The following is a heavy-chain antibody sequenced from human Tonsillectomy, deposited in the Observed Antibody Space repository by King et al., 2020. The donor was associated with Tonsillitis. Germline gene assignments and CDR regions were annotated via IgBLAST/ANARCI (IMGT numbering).Heavy chain of an antibody. V-gene: IGHV3-11*01. CDR1: EFTFSDYS. CDR3: ARGINYYDFWSGYPLYFDY. J-gene: IGHJ4*02. D-gene: IGHD3-3*01. CDR2: ITSGSTI. Sequence: QVQLVQSGGGLVKPGGSLRLSCAASEFTFSDYSMSWIRQAPGKGLEWLSYITSGSTIYYADSVKGRFTISRDNAKNSLYLQMNSLRAEDTAVYYSARGINYYDFWSGYPLYFDYWGQGTLVTVSS.